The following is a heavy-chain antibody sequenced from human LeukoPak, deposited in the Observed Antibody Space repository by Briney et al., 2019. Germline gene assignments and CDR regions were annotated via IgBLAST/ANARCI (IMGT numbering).Heavy chain of an antibody. CDR2: IYTSGST. Sequence: SETLSLTCTVSGGSISSYYWSWIRQPAGKGLEWIGRIYTSGSTNYNASLKSRVSMSVDTSKNQFSLKLSSVSAADTAVFYCARENSGSYREFDYWGQGTLVTVSS. V-gene: IGHV4-4*07. CDR3: ARENSGSYREFDY. J-gene: IGHJ4*02. CDR1: GGSISSYY. D-gene: IGHD1-26*01.